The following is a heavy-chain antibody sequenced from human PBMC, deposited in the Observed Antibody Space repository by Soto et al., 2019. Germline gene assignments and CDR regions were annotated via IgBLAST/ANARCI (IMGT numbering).Heavy chain of an antibody. CDR1: GFTFSSYA. D-gene: IGHD3-3*01. Sequence: LRLSCAASGFTFSSYAMHWVRQAPGKGLEWVAVISYDGSNKYYADSVKGRFTISRDNSKNTLYLQMNSLRAEDTAVYYCARGEYYDFWSGYSGMDVWGQGTTVTVSS. V-gene: IGHV3-30-3*01. CDR3: ARGEYYDFWSGYSGMDV. J-gene: IGHJ6*02. CDR2: ISYDGSNK.